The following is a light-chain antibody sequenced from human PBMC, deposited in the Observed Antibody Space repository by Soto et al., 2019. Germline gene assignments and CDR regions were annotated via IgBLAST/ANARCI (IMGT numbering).Light chain of an antibody. V-gene: IGKV1-33*01. CDR3: QQYDNLTLT. Sequence: DLQMTQSPSSLSESVGDRVTITCQASQDISNYLNWYQKKPGKDPKLLIYDASNLETGVPSRFSGSGSGTDFNFTISRLQTEEIATYYCQQYDNLTLTFGGGTKVDIK. J-gene: IGKJ4*01. CDR2: DAS. CDR1: QDISNY.